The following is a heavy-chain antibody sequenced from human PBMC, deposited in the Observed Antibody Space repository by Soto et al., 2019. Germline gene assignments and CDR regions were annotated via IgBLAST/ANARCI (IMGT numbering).Heavy chain of an antibody. J-gene: IGHJ4*02. D-gene: IGHD3-9*01. CDR3: AGYFDWLWDF. V-gene: IGHV4-59*01. Sequence: PSETLSLTCTVSGGSISSYYWSWIRQPPGKGLEWIGYIYYSGSTNYNPSLKSRVTISVDTSKNQFSLKLSSVTAADTAVYYCAGYFDWLWDFWGQGTLVTVSS. CDR2: IYYSGST. CDR1: GGSISSYY.